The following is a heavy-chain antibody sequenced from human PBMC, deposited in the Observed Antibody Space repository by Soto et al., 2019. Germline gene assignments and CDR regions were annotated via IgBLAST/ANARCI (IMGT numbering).Heavy chain of an antibody. V-gene: IGHV1-8*01. CDR3: ARRYCSGGSCYSGFAY. CDR2: MNPNSGNT. D-gene: IGHD2-15*01. CDR1: GYTFTSYD. Sequence: ASVKVSCKASGYTFTSYDINWVRQATGQGLEWMGWMNPNSGNTGYAQKFQGRVTMTRNTSISTAYMELSSLRSEDTALYYCARRYCSGGSCYSGFAYWGQGTLVTVSS. J-gene: IGHJ4*02.